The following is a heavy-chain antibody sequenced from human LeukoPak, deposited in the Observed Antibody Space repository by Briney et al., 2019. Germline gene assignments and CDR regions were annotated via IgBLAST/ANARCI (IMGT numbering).Heavy chain of an antibody. CDR3: ARRIGQWLARMNWYFDL. D-gene: IGHD6-19*01. Sequence: PGGSLRLSCAASGFTLSSYSMNWVRQAPGKGLEWVSYISSSSSTIYYADSVKGRFTISRDNAKNSLYLQMNSLRAEDTAVYYCARRIGQWLARMNWYFDLWGRGTLVTVSS. CDR1: GFTLSSYS. J-gene: IGHJ2*01. CDR2: ISSSSSTI. V-gene: IGHV3-48*01.